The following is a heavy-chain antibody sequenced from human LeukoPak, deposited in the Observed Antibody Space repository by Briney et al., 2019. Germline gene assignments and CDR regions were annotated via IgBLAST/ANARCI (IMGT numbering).Heavy chain of an antibody. CDR3: AKLGAYSSSWYGFFDY. Sequence: GESLKISCKGSGYNFIGYWIGWVRQMPGKGLECMGIIYPGDSDTRYSPSFQGQVTISADKSISTAYLHWSSLKASDTAMYYCAKLGAYSSSWYGFFDYWGQGTPVTVSS. J-gene: IGHJ4*02. CDR1: GYNFIGYW. CDR2: IYPGDSDT. D-gene: IGHD6-13*01. V-gene: IGHV5-51*01.